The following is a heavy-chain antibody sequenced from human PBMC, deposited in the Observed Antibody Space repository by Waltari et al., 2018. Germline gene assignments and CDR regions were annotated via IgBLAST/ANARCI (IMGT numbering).Heavy chain of an antibody. J-gene: IGHJ4*02. V-gene: IGHV3-48*01. CDR1: GFTFRRYT. CDR2: ISSSNTTI. D-gene: IGHD3-10*01. Sequence: EVQLVESGGGLVQPGGSLRLSCAASGFTFRRYTMNGVRQAPGKGLEWVSYISSSNTTIFYADSVKGRFTLTRGKAKNSLFLQIHSLRVEDTAVYYCARSGSGTSRGFDYRGQGTLVTVSS. CDR3: ARSGSGTSRGFDY.